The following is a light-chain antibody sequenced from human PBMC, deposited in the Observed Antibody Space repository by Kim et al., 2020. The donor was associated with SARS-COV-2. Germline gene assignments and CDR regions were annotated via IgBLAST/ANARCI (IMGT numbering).Light chain of an antibody. V-gene: IGLV4-69*01. J-gene: IGLJ2*01. CDR2: VNSDGTH. Sequence: ASVKITCILTGAYYQYAIAWHQQLPGKGPRFLMKVNSDGTHIRGDGIPDRFSGSSSGPERFLTISSLQSDDEADYYCQTWGVGFQVFGGGTQLTVL. CDR3: QTWGVGFQV. CDR1: GAYYQYA.